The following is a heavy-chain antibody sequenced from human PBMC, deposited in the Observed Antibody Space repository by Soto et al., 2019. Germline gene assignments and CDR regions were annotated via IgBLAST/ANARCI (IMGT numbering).Heavy chain of an antibody. CDR2: IYWDDVK. J-gene: IGHJ4*02. CDR3: AHKGSGDYALDY. V-gene: IGHV2-5*02. Sequence: QITLKESGPTLVKPTQTLTLTCTLSGFSLSTGGVGVGWIRQSPGKALEWLAVIYWDDVKHYSPSLERRLTITKDTSESEVVLTMTNMDPVDTATDYCAHKGSGDYALDYWGQGILVNVSS. D-gene: IGHD4-17*01. CDR1: GFSLSTGGVG.